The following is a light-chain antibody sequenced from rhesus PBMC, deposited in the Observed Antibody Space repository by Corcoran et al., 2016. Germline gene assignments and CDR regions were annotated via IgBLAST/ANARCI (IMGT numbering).Light chain of an antibody. CDR1: ENVNNY. CDR3: QHGYCTPLT. CDR2: KAS. V-gene: IGKV1-74*01. J-gene: IGKJ4*01. Sequence: DIQMTQSPSSLSASVGDRVTITCRASENVNNYLNWYQQKPGKPPKLLIYKASTLQRGVPSRFSGSGSGTDYTFTISSLQPEDGATYYCQHGYCTPLTFGGGTKVELK.